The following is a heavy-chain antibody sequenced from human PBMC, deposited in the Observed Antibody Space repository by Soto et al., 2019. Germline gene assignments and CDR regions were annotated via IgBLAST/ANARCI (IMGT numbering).Heavy chain of an antibody. CDR1: GGSISSGGYY. V-gene: IGHV4-31*03. CDR3: ARDPLIYDSSGYYDCT. D-gene: IGHD3-22*01. Sequence: PSETLSLTCTVSGGSISSGGYYWSWIRQHPGKGLEWIGYIYYSGSTYYNPSLKSRVTISVDTSKNQFSLKLSSVTAADTAVYYCARDPLIYDSSGYYDCTWGQGTLVTVSS. J-gene: IGHJ5*02. CDR2: IYYSGST.